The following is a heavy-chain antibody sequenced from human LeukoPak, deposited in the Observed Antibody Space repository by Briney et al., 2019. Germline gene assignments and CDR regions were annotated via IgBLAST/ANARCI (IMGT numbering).Heavy chain of an antibody. CDR2: ISYDGSNN. V-gene: IGHV3-30*07. J-gene: IGHJ4*02. CDR1: GFTFSSYA. D-gene: IGHD3-22*01. CDR3: ARATYYYASSGYYPDY. Sequence: GGSLRLSCAASGFTFSSYAMHWVRQAPGKGLEGVAVISYDGSNNSHADSVKGRFTIYRDNSKNTLYLKMNSLRAEDTAVYSCARATYYYASSGYYPDYCGQGPLVTVSS.